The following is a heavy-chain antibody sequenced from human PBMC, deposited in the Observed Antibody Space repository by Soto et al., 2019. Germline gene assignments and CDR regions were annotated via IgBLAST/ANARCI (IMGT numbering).Heavy chain of an antibody. D-gene: IGHD3-3*01. CDR3: ARYYYDFWSGPHPYNWFDP. V-gene: IGHV3-7*03. CDR2: IKQDGSEK. Sequence: EVQLVESGGGLVQPGGSLRLSCAASGFTFSSYWMSWVRQAPGKGLEWVANIKQDGSEKYYVDSVKGRFTISRDNAKNSLYLQMNSLRAEDTAVYYCARYYYDFWSGPHPYNWFDPWGQGTLVTVSS. CDR1: GFTFSSYW. J-gene: IGHJ5*02.